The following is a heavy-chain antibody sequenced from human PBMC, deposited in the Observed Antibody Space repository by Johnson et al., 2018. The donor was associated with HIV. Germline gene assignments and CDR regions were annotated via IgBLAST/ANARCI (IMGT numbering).Heavy chain of an antibody. CDR3: AKGDYFDTRAAFDI. Sequence: EVQLVESGGGVVQPGRSLRLSCAASGFTFSSYAMHWVRQAPGKGLEWVSGINWNGGSTGYADSVKGRFTISRDNAKNSLYLQMNSLSAEDTAVYYCAKGDYFDTRAAFDIWGQGTVVIVSS. V-gene: IGHV3-20*04. CDR2: INWNGGST. J-gene: IGHJ3*02. CDR1: GFTFSSYA. D-gene: IGHD3-22*01.